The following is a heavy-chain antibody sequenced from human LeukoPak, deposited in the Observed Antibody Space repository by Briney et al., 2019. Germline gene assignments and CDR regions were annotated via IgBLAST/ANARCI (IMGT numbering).Heavy chain of an antibody. Sequence: GRSLRLSCAASGFTFSSYGMHWVRQAPGKGLEWVAVISYDGSNKYYADSVKGRFTISRDNSKNTLYLQMNSLRAEDTAVYYCAKDAYDILTGYYFDFDYWGQGTLVTVSS. CDR1: GFTFSSYG. D-gene: IGHD3-9*01. V-gene: IGHV3-30*18. CDR3: AKDAYDILTGYYFDFDY. CDR2: ISYDGSNK. J-gene: IGHJ4*02.